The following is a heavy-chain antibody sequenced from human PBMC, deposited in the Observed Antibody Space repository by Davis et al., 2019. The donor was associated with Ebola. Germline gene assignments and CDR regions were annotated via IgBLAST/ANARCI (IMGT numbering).Heavy chain of an antibody. J-gene: IGHJ5*02. V-gene: IGHV4-38-2*02. D-gene: IGHD6-6*01. CDR2: IYHSGST. Sequence: PGGSLRLSCAVSGYSISSGYYWGWIRQPPGKGLEWIGSIYHSGSTYYNPSLKSRVTISVDTSKNQFSLKLSSVTAADTAVYYCARDLSEYSSSPFDPWGQGTLVTVSS. CDR3: ARDLSEYSSSPFDP. CDR1: GYSISSGYY.